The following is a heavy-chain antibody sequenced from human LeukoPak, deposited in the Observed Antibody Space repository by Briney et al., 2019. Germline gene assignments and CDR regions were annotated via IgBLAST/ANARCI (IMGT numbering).Heavy chain of an antibody. CDR1: GDSINSGSYY. J-gene: IGHJ5*02. CDR3: ARDLGGRYSSENWFDP. Sequence: NPSQTLSLTCTVSGDSINSGSYYWSWIRQPAGKGLEWIGRIYSSGRTNYNPSLKSRVTISIDTSKNQFSLRLSSVTAADTAVYYCARDLGGRYSSENWFDPWGQGTLVTVPS. CDR2: IYSSGRT. D-gene: IGHD1-26*01. V-gene: IGHV4-61*02.